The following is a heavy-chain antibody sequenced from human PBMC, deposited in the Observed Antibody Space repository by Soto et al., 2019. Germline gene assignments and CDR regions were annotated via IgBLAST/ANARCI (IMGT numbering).Heavy chain of an antibody. CDR2: ISSSSSYI. V-gene: IGHV3-21*01. Sequence: EVPLVESGGGLVKPGGSLRLSCAASGFTFSSYSMNWVRQAPGKGLEWVSSISSSSSYIYYADSVKGRFTISRDNAKNSLYLQMNSLRAEDTAVYYCARGRTYSSSWYYFDYWGQGTLVTVSS. CDR1: GFTFSSYS. D-gene: IGHD6-13*01. J-gene: IGHJ4*02. CDR3: ARGRTYSSSWYYFDY.